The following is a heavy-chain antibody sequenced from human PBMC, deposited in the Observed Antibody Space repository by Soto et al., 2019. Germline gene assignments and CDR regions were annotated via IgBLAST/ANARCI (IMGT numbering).Heavy chain of an antibody. V-gene: IGHV3-30*18. CDR1: GFTFSNYG. J-gene: IGHJ4*02. CDR3: AKEGPITNWYFDY. CDR2: ISYDGNVA. Sequence: QVQLVESGGGVVQPGRSLRLSCAASGFTFSNYGMHWVRQAPGKGLEWVIVISYDGNVAYYADSVKGQFTISRDNSKNTLYLQMTSLRTEATAMYYCAKEGPITNWYFDYWGQGTRVTVSS. D-gene: IGHD1-1*01.